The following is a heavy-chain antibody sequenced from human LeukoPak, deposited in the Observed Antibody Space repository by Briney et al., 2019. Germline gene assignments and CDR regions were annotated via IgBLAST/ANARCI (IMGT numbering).Heavy chain of an antibody. D-gene: IGHD5-12*01. CDR1: GFTFSSYA. V-gene: IGHV3-23*01. CDR2: ISGSGGST. CDR3: ARGSSQSSGYDYLYYYYYMDV. Sequence: GGSLRLSCAASGFTFSSYAMSWVRQAPGKGLEWVSAISGSGGSTYYADSVKGRFTISRDNSKNTLYLQMNSLRTEDTAVYYCARGSSQSSGYDYLYYYYYMDVWGKGTTVTISS. J-gene: IGHJ6*03.